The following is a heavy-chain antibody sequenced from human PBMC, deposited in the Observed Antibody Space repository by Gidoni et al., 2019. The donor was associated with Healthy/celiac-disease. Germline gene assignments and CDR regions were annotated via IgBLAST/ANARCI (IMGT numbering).Heavy chain of an antibody. CDR3: SSGWHLDPDQSDAFDI. CDR1: GFTFGDYA. D-gene: IGHD6-19*01. CDR2: IRSKAYGGTT. V-gene: IGHV3-49*05. Sequence: EVQLGGSGGGLVKPGRSLRLSCTASGFTFGDYAMSWFRQAPGKGLEWVGFIRSKAYGGTTEYAASVKGRFTISRDDSKSIAYLQMNSLKTEDTAVYYCSSGWHLDPDQSDAFDIGGQGPLVTVSS. J-gene: IGHJ3*02.